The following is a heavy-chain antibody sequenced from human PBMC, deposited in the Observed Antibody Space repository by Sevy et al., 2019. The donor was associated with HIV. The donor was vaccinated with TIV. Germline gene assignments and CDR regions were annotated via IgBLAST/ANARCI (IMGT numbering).Heavy chain of an antibody. Sequence: SETLSLTCTVSGGSISGYYWSWIRQPAGKGLEWIGRIYTSGSTNYNPSLKSRVTMSVDTSKNQFSLKLSSVTAADTAVYYCARDHLGYQLLDYYYYYMDVWGKGTTVTVSS. CDR3: ARDHLGYQLLDYYYYYMDV. J-gene: IGHJ6*03. CDR1: GGSISGYY. CDR2: IYTSGST. V-gene: IGHV4-4*07. D-gene: IGHD2-2*01.